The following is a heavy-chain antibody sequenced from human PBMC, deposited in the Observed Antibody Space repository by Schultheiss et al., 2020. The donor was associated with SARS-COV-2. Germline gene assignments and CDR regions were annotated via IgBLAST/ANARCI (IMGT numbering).Heavy chain of an antibody. CDR3: ARGILQYCSGGTCPLFY. CDR1: GFTFGDYA. D-gene: IGHD2-15*01. V-gene: IGHV3-7*03. Sequence: GGSLRLSCTASGFTFGDYAMSWFRQAPGKGLEWVANIKQDGSEKYYVDSVKGRFTISRDNAKNSVFLQMDSLRAEDTAIYYCARGILQYCSGGTCPLFYWGQGTLVTVSS. CDR2: IKQDGSEK. J-gene: IGHJ4*02.